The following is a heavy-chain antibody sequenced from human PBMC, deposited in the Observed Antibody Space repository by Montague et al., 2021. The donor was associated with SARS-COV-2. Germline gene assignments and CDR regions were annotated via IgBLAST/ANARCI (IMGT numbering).Heavy chain of an antibody. CDR2: ISSSGSSI. D-gene: IGHD3-22*01. V-gene: IGHV3-48*03. Sequence: SLSLSCAASGFTFSSYEMNWVRQAPGKGLEWVSYISSSGSSIYYADSVKGRFTISRDNAKNSLYLQMNSLRAEDTAVYYCAREGYYDSSGYPLSYWGQGALVTVSS. J-gene: IGHJ4*02. CDR3: AREGYYDSSGYPLSY. CDR1: GFTFSSYE.